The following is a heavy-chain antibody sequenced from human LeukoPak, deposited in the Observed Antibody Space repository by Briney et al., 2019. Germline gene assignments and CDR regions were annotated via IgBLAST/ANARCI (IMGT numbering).Heavy chain of an antibody. J-gene: IGHJ4*02. CDR2: IYYSGST. Sequence: PSETLSLTCTVSGGSISSSSYYWGWIRQPPGKGLEWIGSIYYSGSTYYNPSLKSRVTISVDTSKNQFSLKLSSVTAADTAVYYCATGYYDFWSGYPSTPRDWGQGTLVTVSS. CDR1: GGSISSSSYY. CDR3: ATGYYDFWSGYPSTPRD. D-gene: IGHD3-3*01. V-gene: IGHV4-39*01.